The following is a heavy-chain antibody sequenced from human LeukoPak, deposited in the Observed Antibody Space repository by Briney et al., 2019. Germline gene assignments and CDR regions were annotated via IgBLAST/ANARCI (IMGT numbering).Heavy chain of an antibody. J-gene: IGHJ6*04. Sequence: GGSLRLSCAASGFTFSSYAMTWVRQAPGKGLEWVSYISSSSSTIYYADSVKGRFTISRDNAKNSLYLQMNSLRAEDTAVYYCAELGITMIGGVWGKGTTVTISS. CDR3: AELGITMIGGV. CDR1: GFTFSSYA. D-gene: IGHD3-10*02. CDR2: ISSSSSTI. V-gene: IGHV3-48*04.